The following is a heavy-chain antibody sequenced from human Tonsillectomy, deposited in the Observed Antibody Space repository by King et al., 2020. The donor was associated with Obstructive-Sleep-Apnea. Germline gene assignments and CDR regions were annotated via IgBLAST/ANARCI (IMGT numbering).Heavy chain of an antibody. V-gene: IGHV3-13*01. CDR3: ARAGYSGYADAFDI. Sequence: VQLVESGGGLVQPGGSLRLSCAASGFTFSSYDMHWVRQATGKGLEWVSAIGTAGDTYFSGSVKGRFTISRENAKNSLYLQMNSLRAGDTAVYYCARAGYSGYADAFDIWGQGTMVTVSS. D-gene: IGHD5-12*01. J-gene: IGHJ3*02. CDR2: IGTAGDT. CDR1: GFTFSSYD.